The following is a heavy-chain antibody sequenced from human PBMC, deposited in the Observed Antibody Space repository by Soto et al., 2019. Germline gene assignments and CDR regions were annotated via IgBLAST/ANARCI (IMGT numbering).Heavy chain of an antibody. CDR2: IWYDGSYK. J-gene: IGHJ3*02. CDR3: AREALVETAMDTAGVDAFDI. CDR1: GFTFSSYG. D-gene: IGHD5-18*01. Sequence: QVQLVESGGGVVQPGRSLRLSCAASGFTFSSYGMHWVRQAPGKGLEWVAVIWYDGSYKFYADSVKGRFTISRDNSKKTLCLEMNRLRAEDTAVYYCAREALVETAMDTAGVDAFDIWGQGTMVTVSS. V-gene: IGHV3-33*01.